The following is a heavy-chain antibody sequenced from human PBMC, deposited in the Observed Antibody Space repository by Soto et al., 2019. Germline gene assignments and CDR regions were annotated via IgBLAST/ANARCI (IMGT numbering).Heavy chain of an antibody. Sequence: ASVKVSCKASGGTFTSYDINWVRQATGQGLEWMGWMNPNSGNTGYAQKFQGRVTMTRNTSISTAYMELSSLRSEDTAVYYCARGRDIVPLSSGWGQGTLVTVSS. CDR2: MNPNSGNT. CDR3: ARGRDIVPLSSG. J-gene: IGHJ1*01. V-gene: IGHV1-8*01. D-gene: IGHD2-8*01. CDR1: GGTFTSYD.